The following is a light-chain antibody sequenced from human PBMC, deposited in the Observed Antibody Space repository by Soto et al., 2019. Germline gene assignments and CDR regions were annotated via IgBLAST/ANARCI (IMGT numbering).Light chain of an antibody. Sequence: EIVMTQSPATLSVSPGERATLSCRAGQGVTTNFAWYQQKSGQSPRLLIYDVSNRATGIPARFSGSGSGTDFTLTISSLEPEDFAVYYCQQRSNWPPITFGQGTRLEI. V-gene: IGKV3-11*01. CDR2: DVS. CDR1: QGVTTN. CDR3: QQRSNWPPIT. J-gene: IGKJ5*01.